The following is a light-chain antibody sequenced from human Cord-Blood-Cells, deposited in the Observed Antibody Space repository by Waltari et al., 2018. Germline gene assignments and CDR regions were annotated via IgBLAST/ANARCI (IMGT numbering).Light chain of an antibody. V-gene: IGLV2-23*01. Sequence: QSALTQPASVSGSPGQSITISCTGTSSDVGSYNLVSWYQQHPGKAPKLMINEGSKRPSGVSNRCAGAKSGKTASLTISGLQAEDEADYYCCSYAGSSTWVFGGGTKLTVL. CDR3: CSYAGSSTWV. CDR2: EGS. J-gene: IGLJ3*02. CDR1: SSDVGSYNL.